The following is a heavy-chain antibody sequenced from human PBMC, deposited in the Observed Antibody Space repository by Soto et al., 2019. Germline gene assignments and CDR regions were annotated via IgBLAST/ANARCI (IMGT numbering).Heavy chain of an antibody. CDR3: ERALEYDCWSGYSYYSYYGMDV. D-gene: IGHD3-3*01. CDR2: INHSGST. Sequence: SETLSLTCAVYGGSFSGYYWSWIRQPPGKGLEWIGEINHSGSTNYNPSLKSRVTISVDTSKDQFSLKLRYVTAADTAVYYCERALEYDCWSGYSYYSYYGMDVWGQGTTVTVSS. V-gene: IGHV4-34*01. J-gene: IGHJ6*02. CDR1: GGSFSGYY.